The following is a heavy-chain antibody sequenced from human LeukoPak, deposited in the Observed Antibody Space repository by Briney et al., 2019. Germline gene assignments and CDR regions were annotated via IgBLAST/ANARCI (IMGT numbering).Heavy chain of an antibody. Sequence: GGSLRLSCAASGFTFSSFAMNWVRQAPGKGLEWVSGISGSGISRGYADSVKGRFTISRDNSKSTVLLQMDSLRAEDTAIYYCAKRSGVYSDNSGVFDYWGQGSLVTVSS. CDR3: AKRSGVYSDNSGVFDY. CDR2: ISGSGISR. J-gene: IGHJ4*02. D-gene: IGHD4-11*01. V-gene: IGHV3-23*01. CDR1: GFTFSSFA.